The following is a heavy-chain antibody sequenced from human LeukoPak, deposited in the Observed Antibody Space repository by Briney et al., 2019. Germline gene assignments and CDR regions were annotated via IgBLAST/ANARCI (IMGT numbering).Heavy chain of an antibody. J-gene: IGHJ4*02. Sequence: SETLSLTCAVSGGSISSSNWWSWVRQPPGKGLEWIGEIYHSGSTNYNPSLKSRVTISVDKSKNQFSLKLSSVTAADTAVYYCATYDSSGSDYFDYWGQGTLVTVSS. V-gene: IGHV4-4*02. CDR3: ATYDSSGSDYFDY. CDR1: GGSISSSNW. CDR2: IYHSGST. D-gene: IGHD3-22*01.